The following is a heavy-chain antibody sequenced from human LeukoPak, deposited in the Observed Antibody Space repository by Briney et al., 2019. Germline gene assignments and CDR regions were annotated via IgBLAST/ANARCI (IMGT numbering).Heavy chain of an antibody. Sequence: SSETLSLTCTVSGGSISSYYWSWIRQPAGKGLEWIGRIYTSGSTNYNPSLKSRVTVSVDTSKNQFSLKLSSVTAADTAVYYCARGKKRYYDSSGYNWFDPWGQGTLVTVSS. V-gene: IGHV4-4*07. D-gene: IGHD3-22*01. CDR2: IYTSGST. CDR3: ARGKKRYYDSSGYNWFDP. CDR1: GGSISSYY. J-gene: IGHJ5*02.